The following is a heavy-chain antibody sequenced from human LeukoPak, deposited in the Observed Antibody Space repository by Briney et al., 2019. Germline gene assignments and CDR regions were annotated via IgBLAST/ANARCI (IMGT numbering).Heavy chain of an antibody. CDR2: ISSSSSYI. V-gene: IGHV3-21*01. CDR3: ARVGPIKAVAGTRS. CDR1: GFTFSSYS. Sequence: PGGSLRLSCAASGFTFSSYSMNWVRQAPGKGLEWVSSISSSSSYIYYADSVKGRFTISRDNAKDSLYLQMNSLRAEDTAVYYCARVGPIKAVAGTRSWGQGTMVTVSS. J-gene: IGHJ3*01. D-gene: IGHD6-19*01.